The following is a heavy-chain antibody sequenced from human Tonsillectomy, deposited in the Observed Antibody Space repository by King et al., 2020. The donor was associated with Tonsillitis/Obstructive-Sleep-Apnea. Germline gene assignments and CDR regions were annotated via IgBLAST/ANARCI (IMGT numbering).Heavy chain of an antibody. J-gene: IGHJ6*02. CDR2: IIPILGIA. Sequence: QLVQSGAEVKKPGSSVKVSCKASGGTFSSYAISWVRQAPGQGLEWMGGIIPILGIANYAQKFQGRVTLTEDKSTSTDYMELSSLRSEDPAVYYCALGGNDYGDYYSYYGMDVWGQGTTVTVSS. CDR1: GGTFSSYA. D-gene: IGHD4-17*01. CDR3: ALGGNDYGDYYSYYGMDV. V-gene: IGHV1-69*10.